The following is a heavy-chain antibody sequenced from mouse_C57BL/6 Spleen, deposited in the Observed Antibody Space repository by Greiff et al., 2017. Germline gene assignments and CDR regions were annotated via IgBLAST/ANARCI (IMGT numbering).Heavy chain of an antibody. Sequence: QVQLKQSGAELVRPGASVTLSCKASGYTFTDYEMHWVKQTPVHGLEWIGAIDPDTGGTAYNQKFKGKAILTADKSSSTAYMELRSLTSEDSAVYYCTRGDYDGSSYEFAYWGQGTLVTVSA. CDR3: TRGDYDGSSYEFAY. D-gene: IGHD1-1*01. V-gene: IGHV1-15*01. CDR1: GYTFTDYE. CDR2: IDPDTGGT. J-gene: IGHJ3*01.